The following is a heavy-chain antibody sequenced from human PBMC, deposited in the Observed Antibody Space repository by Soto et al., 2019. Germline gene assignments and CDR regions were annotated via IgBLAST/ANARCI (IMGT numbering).Heavy chain of an antibody. CDR2: IIPIFGTA. CDR1: GGTFSSYA. Sequence: ASVKVSCKDSGGTFSSYAISWVRQAPGQGLEWMGGIIPIFGTANYAQKFQGRVTITADESTSTAYMELSGLRSEDTAVYYCAAPRVTMVRGVMSYYYYGMDVWGQGTTVTVSS. J-gene: IGHJ6*02. V-gene: IGHV1-69*13. D-gene: IGHD3-10*01. CDR3: AAPRVTMVRGVMSYYYYGMDV.